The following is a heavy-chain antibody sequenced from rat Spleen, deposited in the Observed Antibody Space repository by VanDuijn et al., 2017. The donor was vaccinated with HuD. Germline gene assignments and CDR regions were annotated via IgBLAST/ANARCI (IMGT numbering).Heavy chain of an antibody. CDR3: ARPGLNYGSYDWFAY. Sequence: EVQLVESGGGLVQPGRSLRLSCAASGFTFSDYNMAWVRQAPKKGLEWVATITYDVSSTYYRDSVKGRFTISRDNAKSTLYLQMDSLRSEDTATYYCARPGLNYGSYDWFAYWGQGTLVTVSS. D-gene: IGHD1-3*01. V-gene: IGHV5-7*01. J-gene: IGHJ3*01. CDR1: GFTFSDYN. CDR2: ITYDVSST.